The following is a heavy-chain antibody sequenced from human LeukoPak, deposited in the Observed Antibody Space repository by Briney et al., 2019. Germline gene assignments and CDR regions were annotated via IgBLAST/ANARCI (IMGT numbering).Heavy chain of an antibody. J-gene: IGHJ4*02. CDR1: GFTFSSYS. CDR3: ARDHDSSGYYYELFDY. V-gene: IGHV3-21*01. Sequence: GGSLRLSCAASGFTFSSYSMNWVRQAPGKGLEWVSSISSSSSYIYYADSVKGRFTISRDNAKNSLYLQMNSLRAEDTAVYYCARDHDSSGYYYELFDYWGQGTLVTVSS. D-gene: IGHD3-22*01. CDR2: ISSSSSYI.